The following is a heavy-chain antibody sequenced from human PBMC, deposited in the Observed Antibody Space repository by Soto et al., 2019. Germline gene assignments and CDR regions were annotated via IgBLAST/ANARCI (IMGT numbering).Heavy chain of an antibody. J-gene: IGHJ3*01. CDR1: GFTFNYYW. CDR2: IHSDGSST. CDR3: ARGDKGGFDL. D-gene: IGHD2-21*02. Sequence: EVQLVESEGGLVQRGGSLRLSCAASGFTFNYYWMHWDRQAPGQGLVWVSHIHSDGSSTTYADSVKGRFTISRDNAKSTLYLLMNSLRAEDTAVYYCARGDKGGFDLWGQGTTVTVSS. V-gene: IGHV3-74*01.